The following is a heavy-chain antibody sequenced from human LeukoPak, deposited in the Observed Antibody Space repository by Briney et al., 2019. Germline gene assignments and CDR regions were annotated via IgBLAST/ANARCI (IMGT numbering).Heavy chain of an antibody. D-gene: IGHD3-22*01. V-gene: IGHV1-24*01. CDR1: GYTLTELS. Sequence: ASVNVSCRVSGYTLTELSMHWVRQAPGKGLEWMGGFDPEDGETIYAQKFQGRVTMAEDTSTDTAYMELSSLRSEDTAVYYCATGGVVNWFDPWGQGTLVTVSS. CDR2: FDPEDGET. CDR3: ATGGVVNWFDP. J-gene: IGHJ5*02.